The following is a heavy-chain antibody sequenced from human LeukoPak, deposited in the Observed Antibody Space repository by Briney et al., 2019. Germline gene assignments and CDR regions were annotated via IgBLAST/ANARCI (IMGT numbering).Heavy chain of an antibody. Sequence: PSETLSLTCTLSGASITSYYWSWIRQPPGRGLEWIGYIYYSGGTNYNPSLKSRVTMSVDPSKNQLSLNLSSVTAADTAVYYCARLNYYGSSGYHLDYWGQGTLVTVSS. CDR1: GASITSYY. CDR3: ARLNYYGSSGYHLDY. V-gene: IGHV4-59*08. CDR2: IYYSGGT. D-gene: IGHD3-22*01. J-gene: IGHJ4*02.